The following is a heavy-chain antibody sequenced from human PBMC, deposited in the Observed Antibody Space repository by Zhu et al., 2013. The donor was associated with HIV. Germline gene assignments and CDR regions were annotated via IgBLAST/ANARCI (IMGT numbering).Heavy chain of an antibody. D-gene: IGHD3-3*01. J-gene: IGHJ4*02. CDR3: ARSKYQRRYYDFWSGYYEGPPSAYDDDY. CDR2: IIPIFGTA. CDR1: GGTFSSYA. V-gene: IGHV1-69*14. Sequence: QVQLVQSGAEVKKPGSSVKVSCKASGGTFSSYAISWVRQAPGQGLEWMGGIIPIFGTANYAQKFQGRVTITADKSTSTAYMELSSLRSEDTAVYYCARSKYQRRYYDFWSGYYEGPPSAYDDDYWGQGTLVTVSS.